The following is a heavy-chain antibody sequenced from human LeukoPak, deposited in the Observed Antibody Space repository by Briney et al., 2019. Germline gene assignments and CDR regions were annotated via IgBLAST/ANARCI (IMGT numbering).Heavy chain of an antibody. Sequence: PGGSLRLSCAASGFTFDDYAMHWVRQAPGKGLEWVSGISRNSGSIGYADSVKGRFTISRDNAKNSLNLQMNSLRAEDTALYYCAKDTNSGSYWGYFDYWGQGTLVTVSS. CDR2: ISRNSGSI. V-gene: IGHV3-9*01. D-gene: IGHD1-26*01. CDR1: GFTFDDYA. CDR3: AKDTNSGSYWGYFDY. J-gene: IGHJ4*02.